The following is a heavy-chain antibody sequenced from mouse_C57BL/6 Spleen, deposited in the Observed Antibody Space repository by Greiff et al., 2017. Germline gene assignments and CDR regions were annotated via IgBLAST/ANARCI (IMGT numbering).Heavy chain of an antibody. V-gene: IGHV5-9-1*02. Sequence: EVQLVESGEGLVKPGGSLKLSCAASGFTFRSYAMSWVRQTPEKRLEWVAYISSGGDYIYYADTVKGRFTISRDNARNTLYLQMSSLKSEDTAMYYCTRVSNYYAMDYWGQGTSVTVSS. CDR2: ISSGGDYI. D-gene: IGHD2-5*01. CDR3: TRVSNYYAMDY. CDR1: GFTFRSYA. J-gene: IGHJ4*01.